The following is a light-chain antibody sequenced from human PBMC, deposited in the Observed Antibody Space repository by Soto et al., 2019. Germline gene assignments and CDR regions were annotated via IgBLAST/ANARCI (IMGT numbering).Light chain of an antibody. CDR1: SSNIGAGYD. CDR2: GNS. CDR3: QSYDSSLSAVV. Sequence: QSVLTQPPSVSGAPGQRVTISCTGSSSNIGAGYDVHWYQQLPGTAPKLLIYGNSNRPSGVPDRFSGSKSGTSASLAITGLQAEDEADYYCQSYDSSLSAVVFGGGTKPTLL. V-gene: IGLV1-40*01. J-gene: IGLJ2*01.